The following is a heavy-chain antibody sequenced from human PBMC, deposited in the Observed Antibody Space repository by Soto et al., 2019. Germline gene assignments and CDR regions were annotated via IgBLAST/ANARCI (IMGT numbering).Heavy chain of an antibody. J-gene: IGHJ4*02. Sequence: QVQLVQSGAEVKKPGASVKVSCKASGYTFTSYYMHWVRQAPGHGLEWMRRINPSGGSTSYAQKFQGRVTMTRDTSTSTVYMELSSLRSEDTAVYYCARVGSRIGSSSWESYYFDYWGQGTLVTVSS. CDR2: INPSGGST. CDR3: ARVGSRIGSSSWESYYFDY. V-gene: IGHV1-46*01. CDR1: GYTFTSYY. D-gene: IGHD6-13*01.